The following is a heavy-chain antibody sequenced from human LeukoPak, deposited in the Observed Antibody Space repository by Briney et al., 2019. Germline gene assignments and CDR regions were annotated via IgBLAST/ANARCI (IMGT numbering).Heavy chain of an antibody. J-gene: IGHJ4*02. D-gene: IGHD2-15*01. CDR3: ARDNSGGHFDY. CDR2: IYYSGST. Sequence: SETLSLTCTVSGGSISSGGYYWSWIRQHPGKGPEWIGYIYYSGSTYYNPSLKSRVTISVDTSKNQLSLKLSSVTAADTAVYYCARDNSGGHFDYWGQGTLVTVSS. CDR1: GGSISSGGYY. V-gene: IGHV4-31*03.